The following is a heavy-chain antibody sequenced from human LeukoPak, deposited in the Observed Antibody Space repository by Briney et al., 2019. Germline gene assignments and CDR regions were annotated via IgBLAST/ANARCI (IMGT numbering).Heavy chain of an antibody. CDR1: GGSISSYY. CDR2: IYTSGST. D-gene: IGHD3-10*01. J-gene: IGHJ5*02. CDR3: ARDPTKDYYGSWFDP. V-gene: IGHV4-4*07. Sequence: PSETLSLTCTVSGGSISSYYWSWIRQPAGKGLEWIGRIYTSGSTNYNPSLTSRVTMSVDTSKNQFSLKLSSVTAADTAVYYCARDPTKDYYGSWFDPWGQGTLVTVSS.